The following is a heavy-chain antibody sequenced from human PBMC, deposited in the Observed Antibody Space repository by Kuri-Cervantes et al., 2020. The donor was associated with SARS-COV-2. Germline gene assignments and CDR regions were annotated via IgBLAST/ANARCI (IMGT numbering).Heavy chain of an antibody. CDR1: GGSISSGDYY. Sequence: SETLSLTCTVSGGSISSGDYYWSWIRQPPGKGLEWIGYIYYSGSTYYNPSLKSRVTISVDTSKNQFSLKLSSVTAADTAVYYCARESGDCSSTSCYHGGFDYWGQGTLVTVSS. J-gene: IGHJ4*02. CDR2: IYYSGST. CDR3: ARESGDCSSTSCYHGGFDY. D-gene: IGHD2-2*01. V-gene: IGHV4-30-4*01.